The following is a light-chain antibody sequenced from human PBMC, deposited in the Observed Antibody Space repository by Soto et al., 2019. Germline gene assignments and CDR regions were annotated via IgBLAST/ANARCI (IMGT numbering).Light chain of an antibody. CDR1: SSDVGNYNL. V-gene: IGLV2-23*01. CDR3: CSYAGSGTLV. J-gene: IGLJ3*02. Sequence: QSALTQPASVSGSPGQSITISCTGTSSDVGNYNLVSWYQQHPGKAPKLMIYEGSKRTSGVSNRFSGSKSGYTASLTISGLQAEDEADYYCCSYAGSGTLVFGGGTKLTVL. CDR2: EGS.